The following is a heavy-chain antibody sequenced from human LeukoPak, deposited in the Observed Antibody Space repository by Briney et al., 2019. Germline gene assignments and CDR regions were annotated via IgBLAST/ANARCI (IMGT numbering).Heavy chain of an antibody. CDR3: ARVYNYYDTSGYYSGNYFDL. D-gene: IGHD3-22*01. CDR2: ISVYNGNT. CDR1: GYTFTSYG. J-gene: IGHJ4*02. Sequence: ASVKVSCKASGYTFTSYGISWVRQAPGQGLEWMGSISVYNGNTNNAQKLQGRVTMTTDTSTSTAYMELRSLRSDDTAVYYCARVYNYYDTSGYYSGNYFDLWGRGTLVTVSS. V-gene: IGHV1-18*01.